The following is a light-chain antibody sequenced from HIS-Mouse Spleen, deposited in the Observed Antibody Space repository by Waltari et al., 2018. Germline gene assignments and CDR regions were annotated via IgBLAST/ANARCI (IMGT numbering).Light chain of an antibody. CDR1: NIGSKS. CDR2: EDS. J-gene: IGLJ1*01. CDR3: QVWDSSSDPV. Sequence: SYVLTPPPSVSMAPGQTARITCGGHNIGSKSVPWYQQKPGQAPVLVVDEDSDRPSGIPERFSGSNSGNTATLTISRVEAGDEADYYCQVWDSSSDPVFGTGTKVTVL. V-gene: IGLV3-21*02.